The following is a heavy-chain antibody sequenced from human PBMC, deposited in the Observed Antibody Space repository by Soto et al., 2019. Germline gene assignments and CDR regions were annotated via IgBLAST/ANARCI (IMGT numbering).Heavy chain of an antibody. J-gene: IGHJ3*02. Sequence: SLQLSGAASGFTFSGYGVHWVRQAPGKGLEWVAVISYDGSNKYYADSVKGRFTISRDNSKNTLYLQMNSLRAEDTAVYYCAKSVGGAFDIWAQGTMVTVSS. V-gene: IGHV3-30*18. CDR2: ISYDGSNK. D-gene: IGHD1-26*01. CDR3: AKSVGGAFDI. CDR1: GFTFSGYG.